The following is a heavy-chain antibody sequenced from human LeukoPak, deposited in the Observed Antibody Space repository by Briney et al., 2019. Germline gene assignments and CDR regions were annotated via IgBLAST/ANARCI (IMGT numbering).Heavy chain of an antibody. CDR2: IYTSSGST. CDR1: GDSISSSSYY. Sequence: KPSETLSLTCTLSGDSISSSSYYWTWIRQPAGKGLEWIGRIYTSSGSTNYNPSLKSRVIISMDTSKNYIALRLNSVTAADTAVYYCARVEAQWVASHWFDPWGHGTLVTVSS. J-gene: IGHJ5*02. D-gene: IGHD6-19*01. V-gene: IGHV4-61*02. CDR3: ARVEAQWVASHWFDP.